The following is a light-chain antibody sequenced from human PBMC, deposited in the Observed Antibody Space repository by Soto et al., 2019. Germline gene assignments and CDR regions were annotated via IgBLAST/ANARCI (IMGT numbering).Light chain of an antibody. CDR3: NSYTTSSTYG. J-gene: IGLJ1*01. CDR2: DVS. CDR1: NSDVGGYNY. V-gene: IGLV2-14*01. Sequence: QSALTQPASVSGSPGQSITISCTGTNSDVGGYNYVSWYQQHPGKAPKLMIYDVSNRPSGVSNRFSGSKSGNTASLTISWLQAEDEADYYCNSYTTSSTYGFGTGTKVTVL.